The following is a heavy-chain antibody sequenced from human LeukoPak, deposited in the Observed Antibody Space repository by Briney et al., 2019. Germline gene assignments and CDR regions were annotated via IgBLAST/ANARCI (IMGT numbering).Heavy chain of an antibody. V-gene: IGHV3-23*01. CDR2: TTGSGDKL. D-gene: IGHD2-15*01. CDR1: GFTVSSNY. Sequence: GGSLRLSCAASGFTVSSNYMSWVRQAPGKGLEWVSATTGSGDKLFYADSVKGRFTISRDNSKNTLYLQMNSLRAEDTAVYYCARYENGGIDYWGQGTLVTVSS. CDR3: ARYENGGIDY. J-gene: IGHJ4*02.